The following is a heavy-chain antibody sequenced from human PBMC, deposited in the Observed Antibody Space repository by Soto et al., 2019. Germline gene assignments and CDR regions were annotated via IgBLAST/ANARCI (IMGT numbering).Heavy chain of an antibody. V-gene: IGHV4-59*01. CDR1: GGSISSYY. CDR2: ISNSGST. D-gene: IGHD2-21*02. Sequence: SETLSLTCTVSGGSISSYYLTWIRQSPGKGLEWIGYISNSGSTSYNPSLKSRITISVDTSKNQFSLEVRSVTAADTAVYYCARHQAGYCGGDCYSYYDSWGQGTVVTVSS. CDR3: ARHQAGYCGGDCYSYYDS. J-gene: IGHJ4*02.